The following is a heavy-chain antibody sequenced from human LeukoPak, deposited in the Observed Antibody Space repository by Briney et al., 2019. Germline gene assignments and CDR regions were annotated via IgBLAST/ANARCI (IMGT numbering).Heavy chain of an antibody. Sequence: GGSLRLSCAASGFTFSSYVMNWVRQAPGKGLEWVSSISDNGVTRYYADSVKGRFTISRDNSDNTVYLQMNSLRAEGTAIYYCAKAPAPYYYYYGMDVWGQGTAVTVSS. V-gene: IGHV3-23*01. CDR1: GFTFSSYV. J-gene: IGHJ6*02. CDR3: AKAPAPYYYYYGMDV. CDR2: ISDNGVTR.